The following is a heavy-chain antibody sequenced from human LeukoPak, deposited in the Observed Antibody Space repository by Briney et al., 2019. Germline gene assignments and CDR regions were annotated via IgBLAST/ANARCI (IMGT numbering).Heavy chain of an antibody. Sequence: GRSLRLSCAASGFTFSSYAMHWVRQAPGKGLEWVSFISTSSSYIYYADSVKGRFTISRDNAKNSLDLQMNSLRAEDTAVYYCARASSSWYYFDYWGQGTLVTVSS. CDR3: ARASSSWYYFDY. V-gene: IGHV3-21*01. D-gene: IGHD6-13*01. J-gene: IGHJ4*02. CDR1: GFTFSSYA. CDR2: ISTSSSYI.